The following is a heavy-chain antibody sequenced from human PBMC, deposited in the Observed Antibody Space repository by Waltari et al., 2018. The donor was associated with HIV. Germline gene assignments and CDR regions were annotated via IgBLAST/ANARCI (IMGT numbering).Heavy chain of an antibody. CDR2: IYYSGST. V-gene: IGHV4-31*03. D-gene: IGHD5-12*01. CDR3: ARGFVGRYSGHDYVWDY. CDR1: GDSITSGNFY. Sequence: QVQLQESGPGLVKPSQTLSLTCTVSGDSITSGNFYWTWIRQHPEKGLEWIGHIYYSGSTYSNPSLKTRIDISLDTSMSHFSLNLTSVTAADTAVYYCARGFVGRYSGHDYVWDYWGQGILVTVSS. J-gene: IGHJ4*02.